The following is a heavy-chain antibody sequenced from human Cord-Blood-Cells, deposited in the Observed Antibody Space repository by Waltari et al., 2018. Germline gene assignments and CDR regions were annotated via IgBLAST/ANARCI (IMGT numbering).Heavy chain of an antibody. CDR2: IYYSGST. CDR1: GGSISSSSYY. D-gene: IGHD6-13*01. V-gene: IGHV4-39*01. CDR3: ARHLTSSSWYGWYFDL. Sequence: QLQLQESGPGLVKPSETLSLTCTVPGGSISSSSYYWGWIRQPPGKGLEWIGSIYYSGSTDYNPSLKSRVTISVDTSKNQFSLKLSSVTAADTAVYYCARHLTSSSWYGWYFDLWGRGTLVTVSS. J-gene: IGHJ2*01.